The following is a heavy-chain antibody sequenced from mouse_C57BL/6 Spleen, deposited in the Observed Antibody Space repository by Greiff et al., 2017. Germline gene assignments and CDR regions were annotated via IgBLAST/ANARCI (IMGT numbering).Heavy chain of an antibody. D-gene: IGHD1-1*01. J-gene: IGHJ4*01. CDR2: IWTGGGT. CDR1: GFSLTSYA. CDR3: ARNRGTTVVERYCAMDV. Sequence: VKLMESGPGLVAPSQSLSITCTVSGFSLTSYAISWVRQPPGKGLEWLGVIWTGGGTNYNSALKSRLSITKDNSKSQGFLKMNSLHADDTARYYGARNRGTTVVERYCAMDVWGPGTSVTVSS. V-gene: IGHV2-9-1*01.